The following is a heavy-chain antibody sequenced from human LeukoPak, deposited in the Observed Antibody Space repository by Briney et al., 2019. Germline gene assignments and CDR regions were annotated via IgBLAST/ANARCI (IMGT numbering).Heavy chain of an antibody. CDR2: MNPNSGNT. Sequence: ASVKVSCKASGYTFTSYGINWVRQATGQGLEWMGWMNPNSGNTGYAQKFQGRVTMTRNTSISTAYMELSSLRSEDTAVYYCARGNVWSGYYYYGMDVWGQGTTVTVSS. V-gene: IGHV1-8*01. CDR3: ARGNVWSGYYYYGMDV. CDR1: GYTFTSYG. D-gene: IGHD2-21*01. J-gene: IGHJ6*02.